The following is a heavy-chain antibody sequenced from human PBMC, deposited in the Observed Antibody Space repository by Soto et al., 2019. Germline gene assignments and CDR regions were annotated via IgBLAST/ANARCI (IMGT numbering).Heavy chain of an antibody. D-gene: IGHD4-17*01. CDR3: AKPVTTVPYDY. Sequence: QVQLVESGGGVVQPGRSLRLSCAASGFTFSSYGMHWVRQAPGKGLEWVAVISYDGSNKYYADYVKGRFTISRDNSKNTLYLQMNSLRAEDTAVYYCAKPVTTVPYDYWGQGTLVTVSS. CDR1: GFTFSSYG. J-gene: IGHJ4*02. CDR2: ISYDGSNK. V-gene: IGHV3-30*18.